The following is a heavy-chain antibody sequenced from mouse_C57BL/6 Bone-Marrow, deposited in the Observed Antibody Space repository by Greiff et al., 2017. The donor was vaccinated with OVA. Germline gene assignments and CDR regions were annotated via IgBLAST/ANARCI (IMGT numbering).Heavy chain of an antibody. CDR2: IWSDGST. CDR1: GFSLTSYG. D-gene: IGHD2-3*01. J-gene: IGHJ2*01. Sequence: VKLVESGPGLVAPSQSLSITCTVSGFSLTSYGVHWVRQPPGKGLEWLVVIWSDGSTTYNSALKSRLSISKDNSKSQVFLKMNSLQTDDTAMYYGARHDFHGDGLFDYWGQGTTLTVSS. V-gene: IGHV2-6-1*01. CDR3: ARHDFHGDGLFDY.